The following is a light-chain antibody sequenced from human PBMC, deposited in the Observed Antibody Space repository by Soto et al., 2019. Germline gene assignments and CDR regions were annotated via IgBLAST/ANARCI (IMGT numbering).Light chain of an antibody. CDR1: QGISNY. CDR2: TAS. V-gene: IGKV1-9*01. J-gene: IGKJ5*01. CDR3: QQLTSYPIT. Sequence: DIQLSQSPSFLSASVGDRVTITCRASQGISNYLAWYQRKPGKVPKLLISTASILQSGVPSRFSGSGSGTEFTLTISSLQPEDFATYYCQQLTSYPITFGQGTRLEIK.